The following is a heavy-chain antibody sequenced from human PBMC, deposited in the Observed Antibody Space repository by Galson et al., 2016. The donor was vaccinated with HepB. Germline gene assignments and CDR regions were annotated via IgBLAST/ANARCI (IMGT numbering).Heavy chain of an antibody. J-gene: IGHJ3*02. V-gene: IGHV4-4*02. Sequence: ETLSLTCTVSGGSISSTTNWWSWVRQSPGQGLEWIGEIYHSGDTNYNPSLKSRATISVDTYRNQFSLSLSSVTAADTAVYYCAGDCTGGTCKFAGYDAFDIWGQGTTVTVSS. CDR1: GGSISSTTNW. CDR2: IYHSGDT. CDR3: AGDCTGGTCKFAGYDAFDI. D-gene: IGHD2-8*02.